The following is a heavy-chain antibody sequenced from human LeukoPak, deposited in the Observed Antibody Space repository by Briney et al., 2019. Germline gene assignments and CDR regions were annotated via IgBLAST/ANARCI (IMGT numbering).Heavy chain of an antibody. CDR1: GYTFTSYA. D-gene: IGHD1-26*01. Sequence: ASVKVSCKASGYTFTSYAMNWARQAPGQGLEWMGWINTNTGNPTYAQGFTGRFVFSLDTSVSTAYLQISSLKAEDTAVYYCARGNSGSYWMLIPFDYWGQGTLVTVSS. J-gene: IGHJ4*02. V-gene: IGHV7-4-1*02. CDR3: ARGNSGSYWMLIPFDY. CDR2: INTNTGNP.